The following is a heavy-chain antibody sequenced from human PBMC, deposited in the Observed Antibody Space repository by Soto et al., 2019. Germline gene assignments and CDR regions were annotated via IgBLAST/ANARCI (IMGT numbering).Heavy chain of an antibody. CDR3: TANYYDSSGYYYYYYYGMDV. CDR2: IKSKTDGGTT. Sequence: GESLKISCAASGFTFSNAWMSWVRQAPGKGLEWVGRIKSKTDGGTTDYAAPVKGRFTISRDDSKNTLYLQMNSLKTEDTAVYYCTANYYDSSGYYYYYYYGMDVWGQGTTVTVSS. D-gene: IGHD3-22*01. V-gene: IGHV3-15*01. J-gene: IGHJ6*02. CDR1: GFTFSNAW.